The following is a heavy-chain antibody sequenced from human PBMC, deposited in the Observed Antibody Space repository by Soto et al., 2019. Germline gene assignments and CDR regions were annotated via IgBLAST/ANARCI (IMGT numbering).Heavy chain of an antibody. V-gene: IGHV4-59*01. CDR1: GGSISSYY. J-gene: IGHJ5*02. D-gene: IGHD3-9*01. Sequence: SETLSLTCTVSGGSISSYYSSWIRQPPGKGLAWTGYIYYSGSTNYNPSLKSRVTISVDTSKNQFSLKLSSVTAADTAVYYCARGYDILTGYYKGDYHWFNPWGQGTLVTVSS. CDR2: IYYSGST. CDR3: ARGYDILTGYYKGDYHWFNP.